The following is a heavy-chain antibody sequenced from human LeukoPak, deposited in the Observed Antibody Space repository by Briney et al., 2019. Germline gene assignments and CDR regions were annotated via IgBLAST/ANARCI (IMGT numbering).Heavy chain of an antibody. CDR2: IYYSGST. CDR3: ASYDFWSGYYGY. J-gene: IGHJ4*02. V-gene: IGHV4-59*01. CDR1: GGSISSYY. D-gene: IGHD3-3*01. Sequence: SETLSLTCTVSGGSISSYYWSWILQPPGKGLEWIGYIYYSGSTNYNPSLKSRVTISVDTSKNQFSLKLSSVTAADTAVYYCASYDFWSGYYGYWGQGTLVTVSS.